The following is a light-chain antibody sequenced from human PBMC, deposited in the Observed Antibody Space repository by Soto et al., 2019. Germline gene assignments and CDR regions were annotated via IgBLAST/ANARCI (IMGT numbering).Light chain of an antibody. J-gene: IGLJ1*01. Sequence: QSVLGQPASVSGSPGQPITISCTGTSSDVGSYNLVSWYQQHPGKAPKLMIYEGSKRPSGVSNRFSGSKSGNTASLTISGLQAEDEADYYCCSYAGSSTLYVFGTGTKVTVL. CDR3: CSYAGSSTLYV. CDR2: EGS. CDR1: SSDVGSYNL. V-gene: IGLV2-23*01.